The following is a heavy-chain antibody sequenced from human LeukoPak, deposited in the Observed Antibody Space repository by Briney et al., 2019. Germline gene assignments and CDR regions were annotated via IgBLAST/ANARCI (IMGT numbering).Heavy chain of an antibody. Sequence: GGSLRLSYAASGFIFSSHEMSWVRQPPGRGREWVSYISSGGTTMYYAHAVKGRFINSRDNAKSSLFLQMNGLSAEDTAVYYCARALRNSYNFWSGSYTTNYYYYMDVWGKGTTVTVSS. J-gene: IGHJ6*03. CDR3: ARALRNSYNFWSGSYTTNYYYYMDV. D-gene: IGHD3-3*01. CDR2: ISSGGTTM. CDR1: GFIFSSHE. V-gene: IGHV3-48*03.